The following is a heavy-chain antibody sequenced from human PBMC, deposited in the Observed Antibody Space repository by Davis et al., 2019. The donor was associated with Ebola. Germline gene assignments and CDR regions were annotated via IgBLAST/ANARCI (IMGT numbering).Heavy chain of an antibody. CDR2: ISPTGDNT. Sequence: GASLKISCAASGFTFGSFAMGWVRQLPENVLGWVAGISPTGDNTFYADSVEGRFTISRDCSKSTLFLQMNSLRAEDTAVYHCAKYRVSWQYGTNFDLWGQGTLVTVSS. CDR1: GFTFGSFA. CDR3: AKYRVSWQYGTNFDL. V-gene: IGHV3-23*01. J-gene: IGHJ4*02. D-gene: IGHD5/OR15-5a*01.